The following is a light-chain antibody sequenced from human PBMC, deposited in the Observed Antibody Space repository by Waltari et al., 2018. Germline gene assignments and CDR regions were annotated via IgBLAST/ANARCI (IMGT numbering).Light chain of an antibody. CDR3: ASWDDGLNGWV. CDR1: SSHIGNTP. V-gene: IGLV1-44*01. CDR2: YNN. J-gene: IGLJ3*02. Sequence: QSVLTQAPSASGTPGQRVIISCSGSSSHIGNTPVNWYQQVQGTAPKLLIFYNNERPSGVPDRLSGSKSGTSASLAISGLQSEDEADYYCASWDDGLNGWVFGGGTRLTVL.